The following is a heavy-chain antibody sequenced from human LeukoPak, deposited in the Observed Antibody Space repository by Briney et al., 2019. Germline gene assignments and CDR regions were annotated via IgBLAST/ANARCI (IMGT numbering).Heavy chain of an antibody. J-gene: IGHJ5*02. CDR3: ARGNWSDL. Sequence: SETLSLTCTVSGGSISSYYWSWIRQPPGKGLEWIGYIYYSGSTNYNPSLKSRVTISVDTSKNQFSLKLSSVTAADTAVYYCARGNWSDLWGQGTLVTVSS. CDR1: GGSISSYY. CDR2: IYYSGST. V-gene: IGHV4-59*01.